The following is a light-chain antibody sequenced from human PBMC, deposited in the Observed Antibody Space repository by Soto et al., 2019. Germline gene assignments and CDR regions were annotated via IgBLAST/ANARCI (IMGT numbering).Light chain of an antibody. Sequence: EVVLTQSPATLSLSPGERATLSCRASQSVGGNLAWYQQKPVQAPRLLIYGASNSATGIPARFSGSGSGTDFTLTISSLESEDFAVYYCQQGSNWPPTFGPGTKVDSK. CDR3: QQGSNWPPT. V-gene: IGKV3-11*01. J-gene: IGKJ3*01. CDR1: QSVGGN. CDR2: GAS.